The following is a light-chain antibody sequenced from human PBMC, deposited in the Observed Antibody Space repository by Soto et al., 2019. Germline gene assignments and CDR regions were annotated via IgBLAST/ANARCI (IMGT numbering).Light chain of an antibody. J-gene: IGLJ2*01. V-gene: IGLV2-14*03. CDR1: NSDVGAYNF. Sequence: QSALTQPASVSGSPGQSITISCTGTNSDVGAYNFVSWYQQHPGKAPKLMIYDVTSRPSGVSNRFSGSKSGNTASLTISGLQAEDEADYHCSSYTTGRTLVFGGGTKLTVL. CDR2: DVT. CDR3: SSYTTGRTLV.